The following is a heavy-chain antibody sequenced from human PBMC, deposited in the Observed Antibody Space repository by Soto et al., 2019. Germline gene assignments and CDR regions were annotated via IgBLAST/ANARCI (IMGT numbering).Heavy chain of an antibody. CDR2: ISGSGGST. CDR3: AKERGGSPAVFGPPLL. J-gene: IGHJ4*01. CDR1: GFTFSSYA. V-gene: IGHV3-23*01. Sequence: GGSLRLSCAASGFTFSSYAMSWVRQAPGKGLEWVSAISGSGGSTYYADSVKGRFTISRDNSKNTLYLQMNSLRAEDTAVYYCAKERGGSPAVFGPPLLWGQGPLVTVSS. D-gene: IGHD1-26*01.